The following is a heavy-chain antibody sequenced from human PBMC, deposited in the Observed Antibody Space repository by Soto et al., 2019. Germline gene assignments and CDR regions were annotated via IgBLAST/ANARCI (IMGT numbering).Heavy chain of an antibody. CDR3: TREQSDDNDFDP. J-gene: IGHJ5*02. D-gene: IGHD1-1*01. Sequence: QVKLQQSGPGLVKPSETLSLTCTVSGAALSSVCYFYTWVRQPPGKGLEWLGYIYYSGGTNYNPSLTSRVTISLDKSKSQFSLRMISVTAADTAVYCCTREQSDDNDFDPWGQGTLVTVSS. V-gene: IGHV4-61*01. CDR1: GAALSSVCYF. CDR2: IYYSGGT.